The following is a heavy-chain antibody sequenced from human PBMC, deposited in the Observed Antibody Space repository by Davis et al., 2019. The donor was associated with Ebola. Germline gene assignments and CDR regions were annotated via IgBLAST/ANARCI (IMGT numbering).Heavy chain of an antibody. CDR2: ISGSGYTI. V-gene: IGHV3-11*01. D-gene: IGHD2-15*01. J-gene: IGHJ4*02. CDR1: GFTFRDYY. Sequence: GESLKTPCAASGFTFRDYYMTWIRQAPGKGLEWKSAISGSGYTIYEADSVKGRFTISRDNRKNSLYLEMNSLRVEDTAVYYCAREIESGSCCFIDDWGQGTLVTVSS. CDR3: AREIESGSCCFIDD.